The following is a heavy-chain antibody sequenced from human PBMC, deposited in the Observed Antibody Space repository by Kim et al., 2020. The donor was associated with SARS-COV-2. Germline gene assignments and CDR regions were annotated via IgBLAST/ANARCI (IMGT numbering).Heavy chain of an antibody. CDR3: AKDTKRLYYYGSGIYYHLIGIDG. D-gene: IGHD3-10*01. CDR1: GFTFSSYA. V-gene: IGHV3-23*01. CDR2: ISGSGGST. Sequence: GGSLRLSCAASGFTFSSYAMSWVRQAPGKGLEWVSGISGSGGSTYYADSVKGRFTISRDNSKNTLYLQMNSLRAEDTAVYYCAKDTKRLYYYGSGIYYHLIGIDGWKRGTTVTVSS. J-gene: IGHJ6*01.